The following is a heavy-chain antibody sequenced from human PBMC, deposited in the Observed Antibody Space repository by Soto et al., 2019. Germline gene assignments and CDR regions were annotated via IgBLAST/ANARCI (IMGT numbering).Heavy chain of an antibody. CDR1: GGSISSYR. D-gene: IGHD1-7*01. Sequence: SETLSLTCTVSGGSISSYRWSWIRQPAGKGLEWIGRLNTYGNTHYNPSLKSRVTVSVDTSRNQFFLALRSVTAADSAVYHCGRESGETWDYEASWGQGTPVTVSS. CDR2: LNTYGNT. V-gene: IGHV4-4*07. CDR3: GRESGETWDYEAS. J-gene: IGHJ5*02.